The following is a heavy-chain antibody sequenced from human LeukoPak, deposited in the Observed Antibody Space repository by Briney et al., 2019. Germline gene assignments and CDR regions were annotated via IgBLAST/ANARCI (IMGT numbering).Heavy chain of an antibody. V-gene: IGHV4-59*12. J-gene: IGHJ3*02. D-gene: IGHD3-22*01. CDR2: ISYSGST. CDR3: AILLRDYYDSSGYHYSAFDI. CDR1: GGSISSYY. Sequence: SETLSLTCTVSGGSISSYYWSWIRQPPGKGLEWIGYISYSGSTNYNPSLKSRVTISVDTSKNQFSLKLSSVTAADTAVYYCAILLRDYYDSSGYHYSAFDIWGQGTMVTVSS.